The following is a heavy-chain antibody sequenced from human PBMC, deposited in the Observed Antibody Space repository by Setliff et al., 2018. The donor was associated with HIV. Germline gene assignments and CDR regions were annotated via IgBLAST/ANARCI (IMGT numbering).Heavy chain of an antibody. CDR3: ANGGSGGQFDH. V-gene: IGHV1-3*01. J-gene: IGHJ4*02. CDR1: GYTFTQSHD. CDR2: INLVTGKT. Sequence: ASVKASCKTSGYTFTQSHDLHWVRQVPGQGPEWMGWINLVTGKTAYLQKFQGRVIITRDTSASTAFMEMSSLRSEDTAVYFCANGGSGGQFDHWGQGTLVTVS. D-gene: IGHD3-16*01.